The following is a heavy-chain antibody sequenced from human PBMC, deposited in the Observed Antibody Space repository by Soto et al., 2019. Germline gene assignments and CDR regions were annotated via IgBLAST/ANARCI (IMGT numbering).Heavy chain of an antibody. Sequence: GGSLRLSCAASGFTFSSYWMSWVRQAPGKGLEWVANIKQDGSEKYYVDSVKGRFTISRDNAKNSLYLQMNSLRAEDTAVYYCARDTGNPSYYYYGMDVWGQGTTVPVSS. CDR2: IKQDGSEK. CDR1: GFTFSSYW. V-gene: IGHV3-7*03. CDR3: ARDTGNPSYYYYGMDV. D-gene: IGHD3-10*01. J-gene: IGHJ6*02.